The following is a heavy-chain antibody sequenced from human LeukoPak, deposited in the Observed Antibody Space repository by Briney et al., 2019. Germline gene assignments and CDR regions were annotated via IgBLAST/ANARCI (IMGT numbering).Heavy chain of an antibody. CDR2: IYTSGST. CDR1: GGSISSTTYY. V-gene: IGHV4-61*02. Sequence: PSETLSLTCTVSGGSISSTTYYWGWIRQPAGKGLEWIGRIYTSGSTNYNPSLKSRVTISVDTSKNQFSLKLSSVTAADTAVYYCAREGSYGYDWFDPWGQGTLVTVSS. J-gene: IGHJ5*02. D-gene: IGHD5-18*01. CDR3: AREGSYGYDWFDP.